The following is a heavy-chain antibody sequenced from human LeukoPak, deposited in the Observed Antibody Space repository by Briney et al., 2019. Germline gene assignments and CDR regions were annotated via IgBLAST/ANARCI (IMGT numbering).Heavy chain of an antibody. CDR1: GGSISSYY. Sequence: ETLSLTCTVSGGSISSYYWSWVRQVRGKGLEWLSGIRGSGSNTYYEDSVKCRLTISRANSKNTLYLQANSLRAEDTAIYYCAKDGDSSGWFSFDYWGQGTRVTVSS. D-gene: IGHD6-19*01. CDR2: IRGSGSNT. CDR3: AKDGDSSGWFSFDY. V-gene: IGHV3-23*01. J-gene: IGHJ4*02.